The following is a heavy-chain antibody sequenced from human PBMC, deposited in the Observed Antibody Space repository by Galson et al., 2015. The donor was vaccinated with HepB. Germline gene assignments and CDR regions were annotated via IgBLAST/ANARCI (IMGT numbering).Heavy chain of an antibody. CDR1: GGSISSYY. CDR3: ARGPEDDSSGWYRAFDY. CDR2: IYYSGST. Sequence: ETLSLTCTVSGGSISSYYWSWIRQPPGKGLEWIGYIYYSGSTNYNPSLKSRVTISVDTTKNQFSLKLSSVTAADTAVYYCARGPEDDSSGWYRAFDYWGQGTLVTVSS. J-gene: IGHJ4*02. D-gene: IGHD6-19*01. V-gene: IGHV4-59*01.